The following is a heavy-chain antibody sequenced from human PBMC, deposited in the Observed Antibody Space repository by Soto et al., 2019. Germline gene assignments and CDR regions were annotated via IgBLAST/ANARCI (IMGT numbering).Heavy chain of an antibody. CDR2: ISYDGSNK. D-gene: IGHD2-21*01. V-gene: IGHV3-30*18. J-gene: IGHJ2*01. Sequence: QVQLVESGGGVVQPGRSLRLSCAASGFTFSSYGMHWVRQAPGKGLEWVAVISYDGSNKYYADSVKGRFTISRDNSKNTLYLQMNSLRAEDTAGYYGAKYSCFDLWGRGTLVTVSS. CDR1: GFTFSSYG. CDR3: AKYSCFDL.